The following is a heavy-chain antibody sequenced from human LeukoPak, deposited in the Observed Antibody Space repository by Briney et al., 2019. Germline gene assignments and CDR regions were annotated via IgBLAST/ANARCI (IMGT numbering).Heavy chain of an antibody. CDR1: GGSFSGYY. Sequence: NPSETLSLTCAVYGGSFSGYYWSWIRQPPGKGLEWIGEINHSGSTNYNPSLKSRVTISVDTSKNQFSLKLSSVTAADTAVYYGARGHLRFRPYYSVMDVWAKGPRSPSP. CDR3: ARGHLRFRPYYSVMDV. V-gene: IGHV4-34*01. J-gene: IGHJ6*02. D-gene: IGHD3-3*01. CDR2: INHSGST.